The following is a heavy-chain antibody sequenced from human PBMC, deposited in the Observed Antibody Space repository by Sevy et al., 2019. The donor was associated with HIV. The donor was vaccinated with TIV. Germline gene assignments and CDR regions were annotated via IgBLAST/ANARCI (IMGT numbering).Heavy chain of an antibody. CDR1: GFTVSGTF. CDR2: IYSGGTT. J-gene: IGHJ5*01. CDR3: ARVPGRQQMDS. Sequence: GGSLRLSCAASGFTVSGTFMSWVRQAPGKGLEWVSVIYSGGTTYYADSVKGRFTISRDNSKNTVYLQMNGLRAEDMAVYYCARVPGRQQMDSWGQGTLVTVSS. D-gene: IGHD6-13*01. V-gene: IGHV3-53*01.